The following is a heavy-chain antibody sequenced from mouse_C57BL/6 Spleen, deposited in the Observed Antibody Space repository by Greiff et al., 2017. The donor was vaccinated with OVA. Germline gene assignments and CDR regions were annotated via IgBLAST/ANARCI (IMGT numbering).Heavy chain of an antibody. V-gene: IGHV1-80*01. CDR3: ARRGPANLGGGFDY. CDR1: GYAFSSYW. D-gene: IGHD4-1*01. CDR2: IYPGDGDT. Sequence: VMLVESGAELVKPGASVKISCKASGYAFSSYWMNWVKQRPGKGLEWIGQIYPGDGDTNYNGKFKGKATLTADKSSSTAYMQLSSLTSEDSAVYFCARRGPANLGGGFDYWGQGTTLTVSS. J-gene: IGHJ2*01.